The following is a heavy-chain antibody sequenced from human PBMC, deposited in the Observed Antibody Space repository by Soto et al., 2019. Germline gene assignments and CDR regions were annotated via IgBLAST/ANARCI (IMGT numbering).Heavy chain of an antibody. J-gene: IGHJ6*01. V-gene: IGHV1-18*01. Sequence: ASVKVSCKASGYTFTSYGISWVRQAPGQGLEWMGWISAYNGNTNYAQKLQGRVTMTTDTSTSTAYMELRSLRSDDTAVYYCARDSLGHYGSGSYSKRLELARPYYYYYYGMDVLGQGATVTVPS. CDR2: ISAYNGNT. CDR3: ARDSLGHYGSGSYSKRLELARPYYYYYYGMDV. CDR1: GYTFTSYG. D-gene: IGHD3-10*01.